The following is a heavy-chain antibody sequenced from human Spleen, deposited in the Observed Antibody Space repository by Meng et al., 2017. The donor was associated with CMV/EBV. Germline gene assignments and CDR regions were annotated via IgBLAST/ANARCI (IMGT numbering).Heavy chain of an antibody. CDR3: AVGYYDFWTGYI. CDR1: GFIFSNYG. D-gene: IGHD3-3*01. J-gene: IGHJ4*02. CDR2: IRYDGGIK. V-gene: IGHV3-30*02. Sequence: GGSLRLSCAASGFIFSNYGIHWVRQAPGKGLEWVAFIRYDGGIKYSADSVKGRFTISRDNSKNTVDLQMNSLRAEDTAVYYCAVGYYDFWTGYIWGQGTQVTVSS.